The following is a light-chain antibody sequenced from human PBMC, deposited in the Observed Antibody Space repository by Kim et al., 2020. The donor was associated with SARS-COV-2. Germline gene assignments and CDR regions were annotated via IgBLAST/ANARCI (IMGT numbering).Light chain of an antibody. CDR1: QSISIY. Sequence: DIQMTQSPSSLSASVGDRVTITCRASQSISIYLNWYQQKPGKAPKLLIYAASSLQSGVPSRFSGSGSGTDFTLTISSLQPEDFSTYYFQQSYSSPLTFGGRTKVDIK. CDR3: QQSYSSPLT. V-gene: IGKV1-39*01. J-gene: IGKJ4*01. CDR2: AAS.